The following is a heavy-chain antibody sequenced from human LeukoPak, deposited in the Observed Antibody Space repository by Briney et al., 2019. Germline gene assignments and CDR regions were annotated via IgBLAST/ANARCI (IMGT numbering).Heavy chain of an antibody. CDR3: ARGRIAKIVVVHSFSYGMDV. CDR1: GGSFTDYF. CDR2: INDYTGDT. V-gene: IGHV4-34*01. Sequence: SETLSLTCTVYGGSFTDYFWTRIRQSPGKGLEWIGEINDYTGDTNYNPSLNSRVSISLEKSKNQFSLELRSVTAADTAVYYCARGRIAKIVVVHSFSYGMDVWGQGTTVTVSS. D-gene: IGHD3-22*01. J-gene: IGHJ6*02.